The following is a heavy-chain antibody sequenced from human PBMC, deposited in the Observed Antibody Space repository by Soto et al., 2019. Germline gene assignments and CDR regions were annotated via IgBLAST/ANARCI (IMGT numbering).Heavy chain of an antibody. CDR3: ASSLRGYDFWSSKRNYGMDV. CDR1: GYTFTSYA. J-gene: IGHJ6*02. V-gene: IGHV1-3*01. CDR2: INAGNGNT. D-gene: IGHD3-3*01. Sequence: ASVKVSCKASGYTFTSYAMHWVRQAPGQRLEWMGWINAGNGNTKYSQKFQGRVTITRDTSASTAYMELSSLRSEDTAVYYCASSLRGYDFWSSKRNYGMDVWGQGTTVTVSS.